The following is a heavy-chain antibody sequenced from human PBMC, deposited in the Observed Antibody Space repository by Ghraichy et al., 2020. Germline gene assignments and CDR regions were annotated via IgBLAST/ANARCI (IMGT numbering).Heavy chain of an antibody. V-gene: IGHV3-23*01. Sequence: GSLRLSCAASGCTFSTCGMSWVRQARGKEPEWVSSISAGGELTYYTDSVKGRFTVSRDNYKNTMYLQTNSLRVGDTAVFYCASIAVSGTWYFDLWGRGTLVTVSS. D-gene: IGHD6-19*01. J-gene: IGHJ2*01. CDR1: GCTFSTCG. CDR3: ASIAVSGTWYFDL. CDR2: ISAGGELT.